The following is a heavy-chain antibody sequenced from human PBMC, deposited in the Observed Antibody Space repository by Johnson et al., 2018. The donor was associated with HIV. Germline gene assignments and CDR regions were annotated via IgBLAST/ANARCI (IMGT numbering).Heavy chain of an antibody. J-gene: IGHJ3*02. CDR3: AREGKDAFDI. V-gene: IGHV3-11*04. CDR1: GFTFSDYY. Sequence: QVQLVESGGGVVQPGRSLRLSCAASGFTFSDYYMSWIRQAPGKGLEWVSYISSSGSTIYYADSVKGRFTISRDNSKKTLSLQMNSLRAEDTAVYYCAREGKDAFDIWGQGTMVTVSS. CDR2: ISSSGSTI. D-gene: IGHD3-10*01.